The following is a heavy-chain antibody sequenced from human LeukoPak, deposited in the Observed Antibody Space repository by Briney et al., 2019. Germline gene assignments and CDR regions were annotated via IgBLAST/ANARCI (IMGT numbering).Heavy chain of an antibody. D-gene: IGHD3-10*01. CDR1: GGSISSYY. Sequence: SETLSLTCTVSGGSISSYYWSWIRQPPGKGLEWIGYIYYSGSTNYNPSLKSRVTISVDTSKNQFSLKLSSVTAADTAVYYCASVFRGDYYFDYWGQGTLVTVSS. J-gene: IGHJ4*02. CDR3: ASVFRGDYYFDY. CDR2: IYYSGST. V-gene: IGHV4-59*01.